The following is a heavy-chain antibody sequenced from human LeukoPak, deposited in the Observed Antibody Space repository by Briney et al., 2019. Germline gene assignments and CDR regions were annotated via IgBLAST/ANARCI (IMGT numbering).Heavy chain of an antibody. Sequence: VKPSETLSLTCTVSGGSISSYYWSWIRQPPGKGLEWIGYIYYSGSTNYNPSLKSRVTMSVDTSKNQFSLKLSSVTAADTAVYYCARDRGTWNDDGFDYWGQGTLVTVSS. CDR3: ARDRGTWNDDGFDY. V-gene: IGHV4-59*12. CDR1: GGSISSYY. CDR2: IYYSGST. J-gene: IGHJ4*02. D-gene: IGHD1-1*01.